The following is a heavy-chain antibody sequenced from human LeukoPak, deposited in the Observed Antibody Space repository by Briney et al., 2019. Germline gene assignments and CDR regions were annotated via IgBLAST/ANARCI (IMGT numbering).Heavy chain of an antibody. Sequence: GASVKVSCKASGYTFTAYYMHWVRQAPGQGLEWMGWINPNSGGTNYAQKLQGRVTMTTDTSTSTAYMELRSLRSDDTAVYYCARWQQLVSQYEYYYYYYMDVWGKGTTVTVSS. CDR3: ARWQQLVSQYEYYYYYYMDV. CDR1: GYTFTAYY. J-gene: IGHJ6*03. V-gene: IGHV1-2*02. CDR2: INPNSGGT. D-gene: IGHD6-13*01.